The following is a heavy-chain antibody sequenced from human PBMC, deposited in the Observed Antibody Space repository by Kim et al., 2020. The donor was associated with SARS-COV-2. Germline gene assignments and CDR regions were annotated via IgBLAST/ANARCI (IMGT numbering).Heavy chain of an antibody. CDR3: ARGVNNWNFYALDP. Sequence: YADSVKGRFTVSRDNSKNTLYLQMNSLRAEDTATYYCARGVNNWNFYALDPWGQGTLVTVSS. V-gene: IGHV3-23*01. J-gene: IGHJ5*02. D-gene: IGHD1-1*01.